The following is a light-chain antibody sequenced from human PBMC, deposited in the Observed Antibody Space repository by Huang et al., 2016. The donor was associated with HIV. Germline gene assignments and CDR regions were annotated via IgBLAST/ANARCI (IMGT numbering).Light chain of an antibody. CDR3: QETYSIPYT. CDR2: AAS. V-gene: IGKV1-39*01. Sequence: DIQMTQSPSSLSACVGDRVTITCRASQGISSYLNWYQQKPGKAPKLLIYAASTLQSGVPSRFSGSGSGTDFTLTISSLQPADSATYYCQETYSIPYTFGQGTKLEIK. CDR1: QGISSY. J-gene: IGKJ2*01.